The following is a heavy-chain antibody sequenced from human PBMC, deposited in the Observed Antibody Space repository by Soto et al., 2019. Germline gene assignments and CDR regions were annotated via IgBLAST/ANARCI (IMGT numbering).Heavy chain of an antibody. CDR3: AKETLGGEMATLKGAFDI. J-gene: IGHJ3*02. D-gene: IGHD3-16*01. V-gene: IGHV3-30*18. Sequence: VGSLRLSCASSGFTFSSYGMHCVRHSPGKWLEWVAVISYDGSNKYYADSVKGRFTISRDNSKNTLYLQMNSLRAEDTAVYYCAKETLGGEMATLKGAFDIWGQGTMVSVS. CDR2: ISYDGSNK. CDR1: GFTFSSYG.